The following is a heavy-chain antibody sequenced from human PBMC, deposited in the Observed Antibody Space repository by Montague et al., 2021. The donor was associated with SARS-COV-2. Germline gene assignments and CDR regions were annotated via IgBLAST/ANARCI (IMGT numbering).Heavy chain of an antibody. J-gene: IGHJ4*02. V-gene: IGHV4-39*01. D-gene: IGHD4-17*01. CDR3: ARPYGPSFDY. CDR1: GGSVSSISSH. Sequence: SETLSLTCTVSGGSVSSISSHWGWIRQPPGKGLEYIGSFYYAGGTQYNPSLKSRVTISADTSNDQFSLTMTSVTAAATAVYCCARPYGPSFDYWGQGTLVTVSS. CDR2: FYYAGGT.